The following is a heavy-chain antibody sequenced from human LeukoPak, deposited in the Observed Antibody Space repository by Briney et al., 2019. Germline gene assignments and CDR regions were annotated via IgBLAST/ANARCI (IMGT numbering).Heavy chain of an antibody. CDR3: VKRGGYEIQHYWYFDL. D-gene: IGHD5-12*01. CDR2: ISSNGGST. V-gene: IGHV3-64D*06. Sequence: PGGSLRLSCSASGFTFSSYAMHWVRQAPGKGLEYVSAISSNGGSTYYADSVKGRFTISRDNSKNTLYLQMSSLRAEDTAVYYCVKRGGYEIQHYWYFDLWGRGTLVTVSS. CDR1: GFTFSSYA. J-gene: IGHJ2*01.